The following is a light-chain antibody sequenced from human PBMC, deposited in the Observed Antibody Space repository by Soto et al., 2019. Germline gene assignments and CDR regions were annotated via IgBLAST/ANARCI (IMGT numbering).Light chain of an antibody. CDR2: GAS. J-gene: IGKJ2*01. CDR3: QHYDNWPHT. CDR1: QSVSGH. V-gene: IGKV3-15*01. Sequence: EIVMTQSPATLSVSPGERATLSCRASQSVSGHLAWYQQKPGQAPRRLIYGASTRATDIPARFSGSGSGTAFTLTVSSLQSEDFAVYYCQHYDNWPHTFGQGTKLDIK.